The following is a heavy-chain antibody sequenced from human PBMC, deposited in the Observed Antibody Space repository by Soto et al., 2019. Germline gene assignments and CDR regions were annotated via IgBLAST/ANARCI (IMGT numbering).Heavy chain of an antibody. D-gene: IGHD3-3*01. CDR2: IYYSGST. CDR3: ARLGIVDFWSGYYIPGNWFDP. CDR1: GGSISSSSYY. Sequence: PSETLSLACTVSGGSISSSSYYWGWIRQPPGKGLEWIGSIYYSGSTYYNPSLKSRVTISVDTSKNQFSLKLSSVTAADTAVYYCARLGIVDFWSGYYIPGNWFDPWGQGTLVTVSS. J-gene: IGHJ5*02. V-gene: IGHV4-39*01.